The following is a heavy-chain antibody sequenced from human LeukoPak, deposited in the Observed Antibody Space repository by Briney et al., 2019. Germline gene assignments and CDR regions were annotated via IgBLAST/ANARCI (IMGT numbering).Heavy chain of an antibody. CDR3: ARRRPLYFDY. CDR2: IYYSGST. D-gene: IGHD6-6*01. J-gene: IGHJ4*02. V-gene: IGHV4-59*01. Sequence: SETLSLTCTVSGGSIGSYYWSWIRQPPGKGLEWIGYIYYSGSTNYNPSLKSRVTISVDTSKNQFSLKLSSVTAADTAVYHCARRRPLYFDYWGQGTLVTVSS. CDR1: GGSIGSYY.